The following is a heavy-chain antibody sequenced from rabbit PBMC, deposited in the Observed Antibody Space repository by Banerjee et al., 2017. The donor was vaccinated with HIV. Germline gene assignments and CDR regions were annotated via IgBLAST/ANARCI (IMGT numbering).Heavy chain of an antibody. CDR1: GFTISSSYW. Sequence: QEQLEESGGGLVQPEGSLALTCKASGFTISSSYWISWVRQAPGKGLEWIGCIYGGSGSTYYASWAKGRFTISKTSSTTVTLQMTSLTAADTATYFCARDTDGYGGAIFNLWGPGTLVTV. D-gene: IGHD6-1*01. V-gene: IGHV1S45*01. J-gene: IGHJ4*01. CDR3: ARDTDGYGGAIFNL. CDR2: IYGGSGST.